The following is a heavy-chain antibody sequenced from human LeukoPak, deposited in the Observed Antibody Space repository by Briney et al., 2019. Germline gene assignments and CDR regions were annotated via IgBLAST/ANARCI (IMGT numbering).Heavy chain of an antibody. J-gene: IGHJ5*02. Sequence: PSETLSLTCTVSGGSISSSSHSWGWIRQPPGKGLEWTGCIYYTGTTYYNPSLKSRVTISVDTSKNQFSLKLNSVTAADTAVYYCAQSLGSSNWIGNWFDPWGQGTLVTVSS. D-gene: IGHD6-13*01. V-gene: IGHV4-39*01. CDR3: AQSLGSSNWIGNWFDP. CDR2: IYYTGTT. CDR1: GGSISSSSHS.